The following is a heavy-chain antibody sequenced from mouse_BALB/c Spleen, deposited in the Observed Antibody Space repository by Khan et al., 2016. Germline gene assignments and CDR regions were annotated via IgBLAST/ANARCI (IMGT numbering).Heavy chain of an antibody. CDR2: INPDSSTI. CDR3: ASTWWYFDG. Sequence: EVQRQESGGGLVQPGGSLKLSCAASGFDFSRYWMSWVRQAPGKGLEWIGEINPDSSTINYTPSLKDKFIISRYYAKNMLYLQMSKVRYEDPALCYCASTWWYFDGWGAGTTVTVSS. V-gene: IGHV4-1*02. J-gene: IGHJ1*01. CDR1: GFDFSRYW.